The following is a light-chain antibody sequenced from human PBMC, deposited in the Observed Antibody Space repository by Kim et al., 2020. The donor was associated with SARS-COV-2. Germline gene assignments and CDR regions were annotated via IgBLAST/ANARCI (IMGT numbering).Light chain of an antibody. CDR2: GKN. J-gene: IGLJ1*01. CDR3: NSRDSSGNLYV. CDR1: SLRSYY. V-gene: IGLV3-19*01. Sequence: ALGQTVRITCQGDSLRSYYASWYQQKPGQARVLVIYGKNNRPSGIPDRFSGSSSGNTASLTITGAQAEDEADYYCNSRDSSGNLYVFGTGTKVTVL.